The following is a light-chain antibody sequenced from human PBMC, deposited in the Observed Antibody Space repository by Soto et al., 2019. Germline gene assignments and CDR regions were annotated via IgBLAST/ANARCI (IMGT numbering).Light chain of an antibody. CDR2: DNY. CDR3: ATWDSSLSAVV. J-gene: IGLJ2*01. Sequence: QSVLTQPPSVSATPGQKVTISCSGSSSTIGNNYVSWYQQFPGAAPKLLIYDNYWRPSGIPDRFSASKSGTSATLGITGLQTGDEADYYCATWDSSLSAVVVGGGTKLTVL. CDR1: SSTIGNNY. V-gene: IGLV1-51*01.